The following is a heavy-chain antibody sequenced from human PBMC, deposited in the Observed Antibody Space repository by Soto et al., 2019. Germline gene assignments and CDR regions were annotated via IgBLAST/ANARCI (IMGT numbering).Heavy chain of an antibody. D-gene: IGHD2-15*01. J-gene: IGHJ3*02. Sequence: SETLSLTCAVSGGSISSGGYSWSWIRQPPGKGLEWIGYIYHSGSTYYNPSLKSRVTTSVDRSKNQFSLKLSSVTAADTAVYYCARLVAATGDDAFDIWGQGTMVTVSS. V-gene: IGHV4-30-2*01. CDR3: ARLVAATGDDAFDI. CDR1: GGSISSGGYS. CDR2: IYHSGST.